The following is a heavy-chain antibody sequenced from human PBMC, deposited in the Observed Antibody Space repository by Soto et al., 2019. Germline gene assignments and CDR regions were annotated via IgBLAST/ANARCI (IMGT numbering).Heavy chain of an antibody. J-gene: IGHJ6*03. Sequence: GGSLRLSCAASGFTFSSYGMHWVRQAPGKGLEWVAVIWYDGSNKYYADSVKGRFTISRDNSKNTLYLQMNSLRAEDTAVYYCARDGDYGDYNYYYYYMDVWGKGTTVTVSS. CDR1: GFTFSSYG. CDR3: ARDGDYGDYNYYYYYMDV. CDR2: IWYDGSNK. D-gene: IGHD4-17*01. V-gene: IGHV3-33*01.